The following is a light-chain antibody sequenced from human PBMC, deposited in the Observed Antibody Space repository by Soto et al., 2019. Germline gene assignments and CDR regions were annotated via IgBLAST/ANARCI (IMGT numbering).Light chain of an antibody. CDR2: GAS. CDR1: QSVSSSY. Sequence: EIVLTQSPGTLSWSPGERATLSCRASQSVSSSYLAWYQQKPGQAPRLLIYGASSRATGIPDRFSGSGSGTDFTLTISRLEPEDFAEYYCQQYGSSYTFGQGTKLEIK. V-gene: IGKV3-20*01. J-gene: IGKJ2*01. CDR3: QQYGSSYT.